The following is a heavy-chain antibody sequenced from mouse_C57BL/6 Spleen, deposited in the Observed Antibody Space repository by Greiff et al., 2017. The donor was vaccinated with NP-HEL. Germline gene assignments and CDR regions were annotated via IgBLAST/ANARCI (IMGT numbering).Heavy chain of an antibody. CDR3: ARRGSSLYYAMDY. V-gene: IGHV1-66*01. D-gene: IGHD1-1*01. CDR2: IYPGSGNT. Sequence: VMLVESGPELVKPGASVKISCKASGYSFTSYYIHWVKQRPGQGLEWIGWIYPGSGNTKYNEKFKGKATLTADTSSSTAYMQLSSLTSEDSAVYYCARRGSSLYYAMDYWGQGTSVTVSS. CDR1: GYSFTSYY. J-gene: IGHJ4*01.